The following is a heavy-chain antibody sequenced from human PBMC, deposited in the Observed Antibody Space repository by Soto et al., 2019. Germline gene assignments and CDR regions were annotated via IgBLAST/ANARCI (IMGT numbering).Heavy chain of an antibody. V-gene: IGHV4-39*01. D-gene: IGHD5-12*01. CDR1: GGSISSYY. Sequence: SETLSLTCTVSGGSISSYYWSWIRQPPGRGLEWIGIIYYSGSTYYNPSLKSRVTISVDTSKNQFSLKLSSVTAADTAVYYCARRGGVATNAFDIWGQGTMVTVSS. CDR3: ARRGGVATNAFDI. J-gene: IGHJ3*02. CDR2: IYYSGST.